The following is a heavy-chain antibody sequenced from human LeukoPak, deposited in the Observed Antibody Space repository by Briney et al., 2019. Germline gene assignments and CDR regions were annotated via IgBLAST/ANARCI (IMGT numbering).Heavy chain of an antibody. D-gene: IGHD3-22*01. V-gene: IGHV3-30*18. CDR3: AKDRTYYYDSSGYGY. Sequence: SCKASGYTFSSYGMHWVRQAPGKGLEWVAVISYDGSNKYYADSVKGRFTISRDNSKNTLYLQMNSLRAEDTAVYYCAKDRTYYYDSSGYGYWGQGTLVTVSS. CDR1: GYTFSSYG. CDR2: ISYDGSNK. J-gene: IGHJ4*02.